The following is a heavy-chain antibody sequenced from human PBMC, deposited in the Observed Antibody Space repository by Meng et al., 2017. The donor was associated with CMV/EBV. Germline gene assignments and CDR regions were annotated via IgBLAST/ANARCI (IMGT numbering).Heavy chain of an antibody. CDR2: IYYSGST. V-gene: IGHV4-39*01. Sequence: CTVSGGSISSSRYYWGWLRQPPGKGLEWIGSIYYSGSTYYNPSLKSRVTISVDTSKNQFSLKLSSVTAADTAVYYCARPKQLQWYFDYWGQGTLVTVSS. CDR1: GGSISSSRYY. D-gene: IGHD6-6*01. CDR3: ARPKQLQWYFDY. J-gene: IGHJ4*02.